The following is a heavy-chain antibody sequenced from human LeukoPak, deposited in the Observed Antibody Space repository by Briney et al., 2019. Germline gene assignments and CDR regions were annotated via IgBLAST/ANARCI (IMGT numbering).Heavy chain of an antibody. V-gene: IGHV4-4*07. CDR3: ARSTGSTMFIDY. J-gene: IGHJ4*02. CDR1: GGSISSYY. Sequence: SETLSLTCTVSGGSISSYYWSWIRQPAGKGLEWIGRIYTSGSTNYNPSLKSRVTMSVDTSKNQFSLRPSSVTAADTAVYYCARSTGSTMFIDYWGQGTLVTVSS. CDR2: IYTSGST. D-gene: IGHD3-10*02.